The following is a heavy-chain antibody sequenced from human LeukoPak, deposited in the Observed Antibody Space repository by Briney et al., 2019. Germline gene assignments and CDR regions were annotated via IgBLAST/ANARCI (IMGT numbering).Heavy chain of an antibody. CDR1: GGSISSSRYY. V-gene: IGHV4-39*01. CDR3: ARIGSDIVVVVAATSDAFDI. Sequence: PSETLSLTCTASGGSISSSRYYWGWIRQPPGKGLEWIGSIYYSGSTYYNPSLKSRVTISVDTSKNQFSLKLSSVTAADTAVYYCARIGSDIVVVVAATSDAFDIWGQGTMVTVSS. CDR2: IYYSGST. J-gene: IGHJ3*02. D-gene: IGHD2-15*01.